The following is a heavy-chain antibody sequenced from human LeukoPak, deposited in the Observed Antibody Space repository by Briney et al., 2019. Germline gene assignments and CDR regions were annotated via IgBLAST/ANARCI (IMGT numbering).Heavy chain of an antibody. CDR2: IYYSGST. CDR3: ARLEAEGLVITH. Sequence: SETLSLTCTVSGGSISSSSYYWGWTRQPPGKGLEWIGSIYYSGSTYYNPSLKSRVTISVDTSMNQFSLKLSSVTAADTAVYYCARLEAEGLVITHWGQGTLVTVSS. CDR1: GGSISSSSYY. J-gene: IGHJ4*02. D-gene: IGHD3/OR15-3a*01. V-gene: IGHV4-39*01.